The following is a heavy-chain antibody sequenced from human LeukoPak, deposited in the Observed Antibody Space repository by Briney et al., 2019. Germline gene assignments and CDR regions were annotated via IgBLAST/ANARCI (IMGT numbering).Heavy chain of an antibody. J-gene: IGHJ3*02. Sequence: GGSLRLSCAASGFTFSSYWMYWVRQAPGKGLEWVANMEQDGSEKYYVDSVKGRFTISRDNAKNSLFLQMNSLRAEDTAVYYCAGESGSSGMDIWGQGTMVTVSS. D-gene: IGHD1-26*01. CDR2: MEQDGSEK. V-gene: IGHV3-7*01. CDR3: AGESGSSGMDI. CDR1: GFTFSSYW.